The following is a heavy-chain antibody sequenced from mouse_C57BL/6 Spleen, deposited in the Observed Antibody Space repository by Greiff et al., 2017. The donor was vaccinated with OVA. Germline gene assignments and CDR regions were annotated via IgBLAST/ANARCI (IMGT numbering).Heavy chain of an antibody. Sequence: QVQLQQPGAELVMPGASVKLSCKASGYTFTSYWMHWVKQRPGQGLEWIGEIDPSDGYTNYNQKFKGKSTLTVDKSSSTAYMQLSSLTSEDSAVYYCARNGYNRKGYFDYWGQGTTLTVSS. CDR1: GYTFTSYW. J-gene: IGHJ2*01. CDR2: IDPSDGYT. D-gene: IGHD2-2*01. CDR3: ARNGYNRKGYFDY. V-gene: IGHV1-69*01.